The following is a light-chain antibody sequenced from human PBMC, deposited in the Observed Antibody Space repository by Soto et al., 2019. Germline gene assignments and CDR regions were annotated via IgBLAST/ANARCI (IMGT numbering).Light chain of an antibody. Sequence: EIVLTQSPGTLPLSPGERATLSCRASQSVSSSYLAWYQQKPGQAPRLLIYGASSRATSIPDRFSGSGSGTDFTLTISRLEPEDFAVYYCQQYGSSPLTFGGGTKV. V-gene: IGKV3-20*01. CDR2: GAS. CDR3: QQYGSSPLT. CDR1: QSVSSSY. J-gene: IGKJ4*01.